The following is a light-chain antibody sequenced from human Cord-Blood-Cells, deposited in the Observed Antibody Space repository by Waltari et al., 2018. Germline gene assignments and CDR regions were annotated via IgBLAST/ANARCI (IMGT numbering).Light chain of an antibody. J-gene: IGKJ1*01. CDR1: QSVSRN. CDR3: QQYNNWPPWT. Sequence: EIVMTQSPATLSVSPGERATLSCRASQSVSRNLAWYQQKPGQAPRLLIYGASTRATGIPARFSGSGSGTEFTLTISSLQSEDFAVYYCQQYNNWPPWTFGQGTKAEIK. V-gene: IGKV3-15*01. CDR2: GAS.